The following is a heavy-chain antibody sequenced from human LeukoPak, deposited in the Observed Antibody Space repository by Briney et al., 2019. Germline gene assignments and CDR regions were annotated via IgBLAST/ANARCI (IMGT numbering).Heavy chain of an antibody. J-gene: IGHJ4*02. Sequence: GRSLRLSCAASGFTFDDYAMHWVRQAPGKGLEWVSGISWNSGSIGYADSVKGRFNISRDNAKNSQYLQMNNMRGDDLALYYCAKGGGILSSCPLKWGQGTLVTVSS. D-gene: IGHD6-13*01. V-gene: IGHV3-9*03. CDR1: GFTFDDYA. CDR2: ISWNSGSI. CDR3: AKGGGILSSCPLK.